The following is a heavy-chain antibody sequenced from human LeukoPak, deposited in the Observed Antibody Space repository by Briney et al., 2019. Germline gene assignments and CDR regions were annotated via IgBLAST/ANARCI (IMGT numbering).Heavy chain of an antibody. CDR3: AKGEIRFDP. V-gene: IGHV3-48*03. CDR1: GFTFSSYE. CDR2: ISSSGSTI. Sequence: GGSLRLSCAASGFTFSSYEMNWVRQAPGKGLEWVSYISSSGSTIYYADSVKGRFTISRDNAKNTLYLQMNSLRAEDTAVYYCAKGEIRFDPWGQGTLVTVSS. J-gene: IGHJ5*02.